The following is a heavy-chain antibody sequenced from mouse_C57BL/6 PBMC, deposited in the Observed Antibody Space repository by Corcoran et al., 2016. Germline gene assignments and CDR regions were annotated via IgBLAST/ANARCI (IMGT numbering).Heavy chain of an antibody. Sequence: EVQLQQSGPELVKPGASVKISCKASGYTFTDYYMNWVKQSHGKSLEWIGDINPNNGGTSYNQKFKGKATLTVDKSSSTAYMELRGLTSEDSAVYYCARDRGWFAYWGQGTLVTVSA. J-gene: IGHJ3*01. CDR3: ARDRGWFAY. CDR1: GYTFTDYY. V-gene: IGHV1-26*01. CDR2: INPNNGGT. D-gene: IGHD3-1*01.